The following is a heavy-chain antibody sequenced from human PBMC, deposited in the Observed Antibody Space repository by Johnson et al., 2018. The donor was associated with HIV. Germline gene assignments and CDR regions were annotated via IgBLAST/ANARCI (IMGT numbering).Heavy chain of an antibody. CDR1: GFTFSSYD. CDR2: IGTAGDT. D-gene: IGHD6-13*01. CDR3: ARSLSSSWYEGAFDI. Sequence: VQLVESGGGLVKPGGSLRLSCAASGFTFSSYDMHWVRQATGKGLEWVSAIGTAGDTYYPGSVKGRFTISRENANNSLYLQMNSLRAWDTAVYYCARSLSSSWYEGAFDIWGQGTMVTVSS. J-gene: IGHJ3*02. V-gene: IGHV3-13*01.